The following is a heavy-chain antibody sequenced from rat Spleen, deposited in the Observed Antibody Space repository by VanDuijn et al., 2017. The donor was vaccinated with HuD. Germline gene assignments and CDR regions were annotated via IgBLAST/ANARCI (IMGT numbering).Heavy chain of an antibody. D-gene: IGHD1-10*01. Sequence: EVQLQESGPGLVRPSQSLSLTCSVTGYSITSNYWGWIRKFPGNKMEWIGHMSYSGNTRYNPSLKSRISITRDTAKNQFFLQLNSVTTEDTATYYCVRRRGQVYNNYFDYWGQGVMVTVSS. V-gene: IGHV3-1*01. CDR1: GYSITSNY. CDR2: MSYSGNT. J-gene: IGHJ2*01. CDR3: VRRRGQVYNNYFDY.